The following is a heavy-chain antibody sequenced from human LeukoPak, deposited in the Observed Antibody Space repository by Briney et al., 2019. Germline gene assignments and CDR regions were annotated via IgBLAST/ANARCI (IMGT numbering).Heavy chain of an antibody. Sequence: SGGSLRLSCGASGFRFSSYAMSWVRQAPGKGLEWVSSMSGSGGSTYYRDTVKGRFAISRDNYKSTLYLQMNSLGTDDTALYYCVEGGQNYDFWRFDYWGQGTLVTASS. CDR2: MSGSGGST. CDR3: VEGGQNYDFWRFDY. J-gene: IGHJ4*02. V-gene: IGHV3-23*01. CDR1: GFRFSSYA. D-gene: IGHD3-3*01.